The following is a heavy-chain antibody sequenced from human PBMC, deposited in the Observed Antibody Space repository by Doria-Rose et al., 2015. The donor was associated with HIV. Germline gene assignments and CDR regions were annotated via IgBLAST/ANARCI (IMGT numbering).Heavy chain of an antibody. CDR2: IFSDNIR. J-gene: IGHJ4*02. CDR3: ARIKSSRWYHKYYFDF. V-gene: IGHV2-26*01. CDR1: GGSLSSPGMG. Sequence: ESGPVLVKPTETLTLTCTVSGGSLSSPGMGVSWIRQPTVKALEWPANIFSDNIRSYIPSLKSRLTISRGTSKSQVVLTMTDMDPVDTATYYCARIKSSRWYHKYYFDFWGQGTLVIVSA. D-gene: IGHD6-13*01.